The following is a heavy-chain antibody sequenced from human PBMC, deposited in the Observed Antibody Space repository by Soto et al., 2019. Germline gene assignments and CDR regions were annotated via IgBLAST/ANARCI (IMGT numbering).Heavy chain of an antibody. CDR2: INLNSGDT. Sequence: ASVKVSCKASGHTFSDSSMHWVRQAPGQGHEWMGWINLNSGDTNYAQKFQGRITMTWDKSINTAYMELTRLKSDDTAMYFCARDLGGYDLYGPDSWGQGTLVTV. CDR1: GHTFSDSS. J-gene: IGHJ4*02. CDR3: ARDLGGYDLYGPDS. D-gene: IGHD5-12*01. V-gene: IGHV1-2*02.